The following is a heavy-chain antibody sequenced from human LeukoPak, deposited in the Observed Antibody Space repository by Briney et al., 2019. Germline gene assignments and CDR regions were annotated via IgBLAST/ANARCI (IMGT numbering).Heavy chain of an antibody. J-gene: IGHJ4*02. Sequence: SGGSLRLSCAASGFTFSSYGMHWVRQAPGKGLEWVAFIRYDGSNKCYADSVKGRFTISRDNSKNTLYLQMNSLRAEDTAVYYCAKDEGQWLVKGRYHFDYWGQGTLVTVSS. D-gene: IGHD6-19*01. CDR3: AKDEGQWLVKGRYHFDY. V-gene: IGHV3-30*02. CDR1: GFTFSSYG. CDR2: IRYDGSNK.